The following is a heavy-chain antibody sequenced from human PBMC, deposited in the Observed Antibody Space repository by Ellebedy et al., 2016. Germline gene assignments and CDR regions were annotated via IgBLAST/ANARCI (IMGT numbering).Heavy chain of an antibody. Sequence: SETLSLTCTVSGGSISSGDYYWSWIRQPPGKGLEWIGYIYYSGSTNYNPSLKSRVTISVDTSKNQFSLKLSSVTAADTAVYYCARQKYSSSPCFDHWGQGTLVTVSS. CDR1: GGSISSGDYY. J-gene: IGHJ4*02. D-gene: IGHD6-13*01. CDR3: ARQKYSSSPCFDH. V-gene: IGHV4-61*08. CDR2: IYYSGST.